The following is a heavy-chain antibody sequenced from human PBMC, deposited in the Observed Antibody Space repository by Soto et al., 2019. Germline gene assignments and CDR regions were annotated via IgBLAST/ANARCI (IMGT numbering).Heavy chain of an antibody. CDR2: IYYSGST. Sequence: SETLSLTCTVSGGSLSSGGYYCKWIRHHPGKGLEWIWYIYYSGSTYYNPSLKSRVTISVDTSKNQFSLKLSSVTPADTAVYYCATVDEKAKGANWFDPCGQGTPVTVSS. V-gene: IGHV4-31*03. CDR3: ATVDEKAKGANWFDP. CDR1: GGSLSSGGYY. D-gene: IGHD1-26*01. J-gene: IGHJ5*02.